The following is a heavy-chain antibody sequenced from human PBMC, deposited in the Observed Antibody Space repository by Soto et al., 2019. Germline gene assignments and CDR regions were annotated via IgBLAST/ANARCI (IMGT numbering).Heavy chain of an antibody. V-gene: IGHV1-18*01. J-gene: IGHJ3*02. CDR1: GYTYTSYG. CDR3: ARVRRITMIVVVITPDAFDI. CDR2: ISAYNGNT. Sequence: GASVKVSCKDSGYTYTSYGIRWVRQAPGQGLEWMGWISAYNGNTNYAQKLQGRVTMTTDTSTSTAYMELRSLRSDDTAVYYCARVRRITMIVVVITPDAFDIWGQGTMVTVSS. D-gene: IGHD3-22*01.